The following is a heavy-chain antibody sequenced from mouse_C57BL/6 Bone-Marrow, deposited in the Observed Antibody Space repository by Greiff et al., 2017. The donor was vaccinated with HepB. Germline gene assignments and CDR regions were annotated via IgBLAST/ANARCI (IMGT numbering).Heavy chain of an antibody. CDR2: IDPSDSYT. CDR3: ARGALLLRY. J-gene: IGHJ3*01. Sequence: QVQLQQPGAELVMPGASVKLSCKASGYTFTSYWMHWVKQRPGQGLEWIGEIDPSDSYTNYNQKFKGKSTLTVDKFPSTAYMQLSSLTSEDSAVYCCARGALLLRYRGQGTLVTVSA. V-gene: IGHV1-69*01. CDR1: GYTFTSYW. D-gene: IGHD1-1*01.